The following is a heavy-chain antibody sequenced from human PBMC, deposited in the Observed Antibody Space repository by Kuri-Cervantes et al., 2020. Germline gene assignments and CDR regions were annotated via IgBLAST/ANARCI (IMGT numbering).Heavy chain of an antibody. CDR3: APFNTYYDILTGYWENWFDP. V-gene: IGHV4-59*12. Sequence: ESLKISCTVSGGSISSYYSSWIRQPPGKGLEWIGYIYYSGSTNYNPSLKSRVTISVDTSKNQFSLKLSSVTAADTAVYYCAPFNTYYDILTGYWENWFDPWGQGTLVTVSS. CDR1: GGSISSYY. CDR2: IYYSGST. J-gene: IGHJ5*02. D-gene: IGHD3-9*01.